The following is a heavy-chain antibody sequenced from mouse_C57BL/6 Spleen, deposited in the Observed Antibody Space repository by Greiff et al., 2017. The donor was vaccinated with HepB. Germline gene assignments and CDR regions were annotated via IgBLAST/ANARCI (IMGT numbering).Heavy chain of an antibody. CDR2: INPSSGYT. J-gene: IGHJ2*01. D-gene: IGHD2-2*01. CDR1: GYTFTSYW. Sequence: VQLQQSGAELAKPGASVKLSCKASGYTFTSYWMHWVKQRPGQGLEWIGYINPSSGYTKYNQKFKDKATLTADKSSSTAYMQLGSLTYEDSAVYYCARGGYDDGGYGGYWGQGTTLTVSS. V-gene: IGHV1-7*01. CDR3: ARGGYDDGGYGGY.